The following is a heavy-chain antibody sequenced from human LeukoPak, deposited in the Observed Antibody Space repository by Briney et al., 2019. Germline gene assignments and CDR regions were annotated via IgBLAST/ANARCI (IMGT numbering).Heavy chain of an antibody. V-gene: IGHV3-23*01. D-gene: IGHD2-15*01. Sequence: GGSLRLSCVASGLTFSSYAMSWVRQAPGRGLEWVSTISVSGGSTYYADSVKGWFTISRDNSKNTLYLQMNSLRAEDKAVYYCEPYCSGGSCYRYWGQGTLVTVSS. J-gene: IGHJ4*02. CDR2: ISVSGGST. CDR1: GLTFSSYA. CDR3: EPYCSGGSCYRY.